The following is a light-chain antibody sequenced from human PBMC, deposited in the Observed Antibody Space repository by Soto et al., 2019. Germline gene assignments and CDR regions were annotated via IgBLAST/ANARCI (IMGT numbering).Light chain of an antibody. Sequence: DIQFTQSPSFLSASGGDRGTITCRASQGVANYFAWYQQTKGKAPNILIYAASTLQGGVPSRFSGMRSGTEFTLTLSRLQPEDFATYYCQQLNSYPLTFGGGTKVDIK. J-gene: IGKJ4*01. CDR2: AAS. CDR3: QQLNSYPLT. V-gene: IGKV1-9*01. CDR1: QGVANY.